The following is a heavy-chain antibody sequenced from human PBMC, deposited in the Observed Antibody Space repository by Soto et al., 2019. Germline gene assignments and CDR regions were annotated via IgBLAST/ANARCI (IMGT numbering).Heavy chain of an antibody. J-gene: IGHJ4*02. Sequence: QVQLVESGGGVVQPGRSLRLSCAASGFTFSSYGMHWVRQAPGKGLEWVAVIWYDGSNKYYADSVKGRFTISRDNSKNALYLQMNSLRAEDTAVYYCARRRKYSSGWHFDYWGQGTLVTVSS. CDR1: GFTFSSYG. CDR2: IWYDGSNK. CDR3: ARRRKYSSGWHFDY. V-gene: IGHV3-33*01. D-gene: IGHD6-19*01.